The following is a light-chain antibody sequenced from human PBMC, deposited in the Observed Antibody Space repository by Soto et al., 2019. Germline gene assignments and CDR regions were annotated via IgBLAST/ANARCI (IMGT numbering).Light chain of an antibody. CDR2: AAS. CDR3: QQYGSSPFT. J-gene: IGKJ3*01. V-gene: IGKV3-20*01. Sequence: EIVLTQSPGTLSLSPGERATLSCRASQSVSSSYLAWYQQKPGQAPRLLIYAASRRATGIPDRFSGSGSGTDFTLTISRLEPEDFAVYYCQQYGSSPFTFGQGTNVDIK. CDR1: QSVSSSY.